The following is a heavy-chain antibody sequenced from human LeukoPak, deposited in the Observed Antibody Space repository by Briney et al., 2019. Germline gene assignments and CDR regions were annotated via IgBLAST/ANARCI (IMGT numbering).Heavy chain of an antibody. Sequence: PGGSLRLSCAASGFTFSSYAMSWVRQAPGKGLEFVSAISSDGSTPYYADSVKGRFTISRDNSKNTLYLQMGSLRAEDMAVYYCARVFGGHTNGLDYWGQGTLVTVSS. CDR1: GFTFSSYA. J-gene: IGHJ4*02. CDR2: ISSDGSTP. CDR3: ARVFGGHTNGLDY. D-gene: IGHD2-8*01. V-gene: IGHV3-64*02.